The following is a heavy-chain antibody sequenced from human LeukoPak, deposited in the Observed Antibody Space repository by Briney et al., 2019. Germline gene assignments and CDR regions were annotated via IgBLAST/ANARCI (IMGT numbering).Heavy chain of an antibody. Sequence: ASVKVSCKTSGYTFTGDYMHWVRQAPGQGLEWMGWINPKSGDTNYLQKFQGRVTMTRDTSISTAYMELYSLRSDDTAVYYCARAGGCGAGSCYRSWGQRTLVTVSS. D-gene: IGHD2-15*01. CDR3: ARAGGCGAGSCYRS. CDR2: INPKSGDT. CDR1: GYTFTGDY. J-gene: IGHJ5*02. V-gene: IGHV1-2*02.